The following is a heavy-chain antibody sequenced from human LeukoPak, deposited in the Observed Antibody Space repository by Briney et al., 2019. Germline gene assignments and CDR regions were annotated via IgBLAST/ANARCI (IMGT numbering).Heavy chain of an antibody. Sequence: PGGSLRLSCAASGFTFSTYWMSWVRQAPGKGLEWVANIKQDGSEKYYVDSAKGRFTISRDNAKNSLYLQMNSLRAEDTAVYYCARDLACGGSCPYYFDYWGQGTLVTVSS. J-gene: IGHJ4*02. V-gene: IGHV3-7*01. D-gene: IGHD2-15*01. CDR3: ARDLACGGSCPYYFDY. CDR2: IKQDGSEK. CDR1: GFTFSTYW.